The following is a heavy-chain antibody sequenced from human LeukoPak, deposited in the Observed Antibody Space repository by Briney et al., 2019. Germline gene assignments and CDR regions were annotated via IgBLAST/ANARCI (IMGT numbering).Heavy chain of an antibody. Sequence: GGSLRLSCAASGFSLSSYAMHWVRQAPGKGLEWVSFVSFDGRNKNYADSVKGRFTISRDNSKNTLYLQMNSLRAEDTAVYYCAREQVWEWLVDSDAFDIWGQGTMVTVSS. D-gene: IGHD6-19*01. J-gene: IGHJ3*02. CDR3: AREQVWEWLVDSDAFDI. V-gene: IGHV3-30*04. CDR2: VSFDGRNK. CDR1: GFSLSSYA.